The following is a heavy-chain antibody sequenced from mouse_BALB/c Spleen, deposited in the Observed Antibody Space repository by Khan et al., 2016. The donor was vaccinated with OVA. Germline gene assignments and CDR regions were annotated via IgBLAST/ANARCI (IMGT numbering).Heavy chain of an antibody. J-gene: IGHJ4*01. CDR2: IWSDGST. Sequence: VELVESGPGLVAPSQSLSITCTISGFSLTNYGVHWVRQPPGKGLQWLVVIWSDGSTSYISALKSRLIISKENSKSQAFLKMNSLQTDDIAMYYSARQPYYHYYIMDCWGQGTSVTVSS. D-gene: IGHD2-10*01. CDR3: ARQPYYHYYIMDC. CDR1: GFSLTNYG. V-gene: IGHV2-6-1*01.